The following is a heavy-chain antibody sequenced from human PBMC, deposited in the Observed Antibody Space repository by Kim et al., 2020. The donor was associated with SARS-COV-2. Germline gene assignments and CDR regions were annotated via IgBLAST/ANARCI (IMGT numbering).Heavy chain of an antibody. CDR1: GGSISSSSYY. CDR2: IYYSGST. Sequence: SETLSLTCTVSGGSISSSSYYWGWIRQPPGKGLEWIGSIYYSGSTYYNPSLKSRVTISVDTSKNQFSLKLSSVTAADTAVYYCAAAEYYDILTGYYVVWGQGTTVTVSS. V-gene: IGHV4-39*01. CDR3: AAAEYYDILTGYYVV. J-gene: IGHJ6*02. D-gene: IGHD3-9*01.